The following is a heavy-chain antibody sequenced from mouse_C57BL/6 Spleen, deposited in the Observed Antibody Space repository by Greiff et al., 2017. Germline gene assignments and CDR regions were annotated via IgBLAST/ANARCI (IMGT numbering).Heavy chain of an antibody. V-gene: IGHV1-55*01. CDR3: ASPHYYGSSYWYFDV. D-gene: IGHD1-1*01. CDR2: IYPGSGST. J-gene: IGHJ1*03. CDR1: GYTFTSYW. Sequence: VQLQQPGAELVKPGASVKMSCKASGYTFTSYWITWVKQRPGQGLEWIGDIYPGSGSTNYNEKFKSKATLTVDTSSSTAYMQLSSLTSEDSAVYYCASPHYYGSSYWYFDVWGTGTTVTVSS.